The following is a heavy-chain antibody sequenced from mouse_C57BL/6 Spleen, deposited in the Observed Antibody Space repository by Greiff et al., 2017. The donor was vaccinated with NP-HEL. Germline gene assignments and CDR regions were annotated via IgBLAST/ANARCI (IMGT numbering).Heavy chain of an antibody. V-gene: IGHV1-69*01. J-gene: IGHJ2*01. Sequence: QVQLQQPGAELVMPGASVKLSCKASGYTFTSYWMHWVKQRPGQGLEWIGEIDPSDSYTNYNQKFKGKSTLTVDKSSSTAYMQRSSLTSEDSAVYYCARGITTVVATKGFDYWGQGTTLTVSS. CDR1: GYTFTSYW. CDR3: ARGITTVVATKGFDY. D-gene: IGHD1-1*01. CDR2: IDPSDSYT.